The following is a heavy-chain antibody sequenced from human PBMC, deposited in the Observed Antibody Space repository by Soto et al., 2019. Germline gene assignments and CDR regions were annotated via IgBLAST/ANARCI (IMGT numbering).Heavy chain of an antibody. Sequence: QVQLVESGGGLVKPGGSLRLSCAASGFTFSDYYMSWVRQAPGKGLEWVSYISSTGSTIYYADSVKGRFTISRDNAKNSLDLQMNSLRAEDTAVYYCASPTVTPHYGMDVWGQGTTVTVSS. D-gene: IGHD4-17*01. J-gene: IGHJ6*02. CDR3: ASPTVTPHYGMDV. CDR2: ISSTGSTI. CDR1: GFTFSDYY. V-gene: IGHV3-11*01.